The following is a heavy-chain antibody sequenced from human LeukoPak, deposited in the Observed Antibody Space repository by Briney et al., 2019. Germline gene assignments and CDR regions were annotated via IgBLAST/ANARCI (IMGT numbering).Heavy chain of an antibody. CDR2: IYYSGST. CDR1: GGSISSYQ. Sequence: SETLAPTWPVPGGSISSYQWSWIRQPPGKGLGWVGYIYYSGSTNYNPSLKSRVTISVDTSKNQFSLKLSSVTAADTAVYYCARVTGYNSMPAFDIWGQGTMVTVSS. J-gene: IGHJ3*02. V-gene: IGHV4-59*08. CDR3: ARVTGYNSMPAFDI. D-gene: IGHD5-24*01.